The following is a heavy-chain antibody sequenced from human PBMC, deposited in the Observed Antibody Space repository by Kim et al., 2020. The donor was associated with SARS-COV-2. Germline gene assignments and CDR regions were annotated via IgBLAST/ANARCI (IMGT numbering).Heavy chain of an antibody. CDR2: INHSGST. CDR3: ARVTTYRKAFDI. Sequence: SETLSLTCAVYGGSFSGYYWSWIRQPPGKGLEWIGEINHSGSTNYNPSLKSRVTISVDTSKNQFSLKLSSVTAADTAVYYCARVTTYRKAFDIWGQGTMVTVSS. CDR1: GGSFSGYY. V-gene: IGHV4-34*01. J-gene: IGHJ3*02. D-gene: IGHD4-4*01.